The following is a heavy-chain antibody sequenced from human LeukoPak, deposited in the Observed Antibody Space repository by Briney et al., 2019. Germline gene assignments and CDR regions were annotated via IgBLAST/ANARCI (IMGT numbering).Heavy chain of an antibody. CDR1: GFTFSSYS. D-gene: IGHD3-10*01. CDR2: ISSLSGTI. V-gene: IGHV3-48*04. CDR3: AREFRGSNNFDY. Sequence: PGGSLRLSCAASGFTFSSYSMNWVRQAPGEGLEWVSYISSLSGTIYYADSVKGRFTISRDNAKNSLYLQMNSLRVEDTAVYYCAREFRGSNNFDYWGQGTLVTVSS. J-gene: IGHJ4*02.